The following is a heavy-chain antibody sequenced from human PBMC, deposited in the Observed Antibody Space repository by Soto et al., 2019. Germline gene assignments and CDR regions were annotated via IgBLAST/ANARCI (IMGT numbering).Heavy chain of an antibody. Sequence: ASVKVSCKASGGTFSSYGISWVRQAPGQGLEWMGWISAYNGNTNYAQKLQGRVTMTTDTSTSTAYMELRSLRSDDTAVYYCARVGPITIFSLGRWFDPWGQGTLVTAPQ. CDR3: ARVGPITIFSLGRWFDP. J-gene: IGHJ5*02. V-gene: IGHV1-18*04. CDR1: GGTFSSYG. D-gene: IGHD3-9*01. CDR2: ISAYNGNT.